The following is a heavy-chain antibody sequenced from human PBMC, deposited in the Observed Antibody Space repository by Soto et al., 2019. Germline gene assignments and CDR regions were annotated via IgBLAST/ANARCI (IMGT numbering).Heavy chain of an antibody. Sequence: GGSLRLSCAASGFTFSSYGMHWVRQAPGKGLEWVAVISYDGSNKYYADSVKGRFTISRDNSKNTLYLQMNSLRAEDTAVYYCAKEIASGTGGSFDYWGQGTLVTVSS. CDR2: ISYDGSNK. D-gene: IGHD3-16*01. CDR1: GFTFSSYG. CDR3: AKEIASGTGGSFDY. J-gene: IGHJ4*02. V-gene: IGHV3-30*18.